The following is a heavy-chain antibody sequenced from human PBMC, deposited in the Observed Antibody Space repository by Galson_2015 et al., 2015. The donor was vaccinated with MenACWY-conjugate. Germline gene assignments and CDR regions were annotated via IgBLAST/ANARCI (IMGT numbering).Heavy chain of an antibody. CDR1: GFTFSSYW. CDR3: ARLGGNYRTTSHFDY. J-gene: IGHJ4*02. CDR2: VNSDGSGT. D-gene: IGHD1-26*01. Sequence: SLRLSCAASGFTFSSYWMHWVHQAPGKGLVWVSRVNSDGSGTGYADSVKGRFTISRDNAKNMLFLQMNSLRAEDTAVYYCARLGGNYRTTSHFDYWGQGTLVTVSS. V-gene: IGHV3-74*01.